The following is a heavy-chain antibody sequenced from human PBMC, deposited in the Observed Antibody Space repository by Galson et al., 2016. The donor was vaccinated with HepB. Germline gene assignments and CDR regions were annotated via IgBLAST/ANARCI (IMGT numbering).Heavy chain of an antibody. Sequence: SVKVSCKASGGTFSSYAISWVRQAPGQGLEWMGGIIPIFGTANYAQKFQGRVTITADESTSTAYMELSSLRSEDTAVYYCARTYYYGSGSIWFDPWGQGTLVTVSP. CDR2: IIPIFGTA. CDR1: GGTFSSYA. V-gene: IGHV1-69*13. J-gene: IGHJ5*02. D-gene: IGHD3-10*01. CDR3: ARTYYYGSGSIWFDP.